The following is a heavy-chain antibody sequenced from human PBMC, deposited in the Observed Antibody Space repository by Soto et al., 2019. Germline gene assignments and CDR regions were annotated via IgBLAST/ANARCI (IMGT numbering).Heavy chain of an antibody. CDR3: ARTTAVPDTLRSKYYFDY. CDR2: VYYSGTT. CDR1: GGSVSDKTYY. Sequence: SETLSLTCSVSGGSVSDKTYYWSWIRQPPGKGLEWIGYVYYSGTTNYNPSLKSRVSISVDTSQNQFSLRLNSVTAADTALYYCARTTAVPDTLRSKYYFDYWGQGTLVTVSS. D-gene: IGHD6-19*01. V-gene: IGHV4-61*01. J-gene: IGHJ4*02.